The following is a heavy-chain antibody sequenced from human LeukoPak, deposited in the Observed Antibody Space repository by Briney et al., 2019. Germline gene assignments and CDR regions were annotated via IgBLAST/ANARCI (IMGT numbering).Heavy chain of an antibody. CDR1: GFPLSSYS. CDR3: VRVKGSYFDY. J-gene: IGHJ4*02. Sequence: GGSLRLSCAASGFPLSSYSINWVRQAPGKGLEWVSYIYSSGSAIYYVDSVKGRFTVSRDNAKNSLFLQMNSPRAEDTAVYYCVRVKGSYFDYWGQGALVTVSS. D-gene: IGHD2-15*01. V-gene: IGHV3-48*01. CDR2: IYSSGSAI.